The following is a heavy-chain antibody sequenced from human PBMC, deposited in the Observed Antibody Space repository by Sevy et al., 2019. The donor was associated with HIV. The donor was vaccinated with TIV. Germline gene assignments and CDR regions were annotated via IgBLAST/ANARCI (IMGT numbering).Heavy chain of an antibody. CDR2: LKSDVYGGTV. Sequence: GESLKISCTASGFSSGDYCMSWVRQAPGKGLEWVAFLKSDVYGGTVDHAASVRGRFVISRDDSKSIAYLQMNDLKTEDTGVYYCTRWKAAQSIFDYWGQGALVTVSS. CDR1: GFSSGDYC. CDR3: TRWKAAQSIFDY. J-gene: IGHJ4*02. V-gene: IGHV3-49*04. D-gene: IGHD6-13*01.